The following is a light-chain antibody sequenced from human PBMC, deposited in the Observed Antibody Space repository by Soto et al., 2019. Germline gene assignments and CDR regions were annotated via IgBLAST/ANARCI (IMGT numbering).Light chain of an antibody. V-gene: IGKV1-39*01. J-gene: IGKJ4*01. CDR2: AAS. Sequence: DIQMTQSPSSLSASVGDRVTITCRASQSISSYLNWYQQKPGKAPKLLNYAASSLQSGVPSRFSGSGSGTDFTLTISSLQPEDFATYYCQQSYSTSFGGGTKVDIK. CDR3: QQSYSTS. CDR1: QSISSY.